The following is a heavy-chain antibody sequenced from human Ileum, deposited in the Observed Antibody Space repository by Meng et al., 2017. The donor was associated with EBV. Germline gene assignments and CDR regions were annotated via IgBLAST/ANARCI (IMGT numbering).Heavy chain of an antibody. J-gene: IGHJ4*02. CDR1: GFTFSCYW. CDR2: INSDGSST. CDR3: ARDPDNNGDYYFDH. V-gene: IGHV3-74*01. Sequence: EVQLVESGGGLVSPRGYLRLSGRASGFTFSCYWMTWVRQAPGKGLVGISRINSDGSSTSYADSVKGRFTISRDNAKNTLYLQMNSLRAEDTAVYYCARDPDNNGDYYFDHWGQGTLVTVSS. D-gene: IGHD4-17*01.